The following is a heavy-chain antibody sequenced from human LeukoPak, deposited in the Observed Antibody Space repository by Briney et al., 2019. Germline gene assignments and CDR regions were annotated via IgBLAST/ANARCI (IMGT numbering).Heavy chain of an antibody. D-gene: IGHD3-22*01. CDR1: GGTFSSYA. Sequence: GASVKVSCKASGGTFSSYAISWVRQAPGQGLEWMGRIIPIFGTANYAQKFQGRVTITTDESTSTAYMELSSLRSEDTAVYYCAADPDSSGFSSGWGQGTLVTVSS. J-gene: IGHJ4*02. V-gene: IGHV1-69*05. CDR2: IIPIFGTA. CDR3: AADPDSSGFSSG.